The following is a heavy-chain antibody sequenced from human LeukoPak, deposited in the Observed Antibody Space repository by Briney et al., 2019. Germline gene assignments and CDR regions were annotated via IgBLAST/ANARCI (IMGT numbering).Heavy chain of an antibody. V-gene: IGHV3-20*04. Sequence: GGSLRLSCAASGFTFDDHGMSWVRQVPGKGLEWVSGINWNGGSTGYVDSVKGRFTISRDNAKNSLYLQMNSLRAEDTALYYCAAGDRNGWYFDYWGQGTLVTSP. D-gene: IGHD6-19*01. CDR1: GFTFDDHG. CDR3: AAGDRNGWYFDY. J-gene: IGHJ4*02. CDR2: INWNGGST.